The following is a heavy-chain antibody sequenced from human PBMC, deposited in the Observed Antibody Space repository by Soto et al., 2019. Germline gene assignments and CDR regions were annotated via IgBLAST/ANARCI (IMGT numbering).Heavy chain of an antibody. CDR3: ARSVGHRLWFGNKVYYYYYGMDV. V-gene: IGHV5-51*01. CDR2: IYPGDSDT. Sequence: RGESLKISCKGSGYSFTSYWIGWVRQMPGKGLEWMGIIYPGDSDTRYSPSFQGQVTISADKSISTAYLQWSSLKASDTAMYYCARSVGHRLWFGNKVYYYYYGMDVWGQGTTVTVSS. J-gene: IGHJ6*02. D-gene: IGHD3-10*01. CDR1: GYSFTSYW.